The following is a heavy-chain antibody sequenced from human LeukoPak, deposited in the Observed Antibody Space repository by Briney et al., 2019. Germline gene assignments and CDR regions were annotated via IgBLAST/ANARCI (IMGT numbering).Heavy chain of an antibody. Sequence: GRSLRLSCAASGFTFSSYGMHWVRQAPGKGLEWVAVISYDGSNKYYADSVKGRFTISRDNSKNTLYLQMNSLRAEDTAVYYCAKDTYYYDSSGYYWGIDYYFDYWGQGTLVTVSS. V-gene: IGHV3-30*18. CDR2: ISYDGSNK. CDR1: GFTFSSYG. CDR3: AKDTYYYDSSGYYWGIDYYFDY. D-gene: IGHD3-22*01. J-gene: IGHJ4*02.